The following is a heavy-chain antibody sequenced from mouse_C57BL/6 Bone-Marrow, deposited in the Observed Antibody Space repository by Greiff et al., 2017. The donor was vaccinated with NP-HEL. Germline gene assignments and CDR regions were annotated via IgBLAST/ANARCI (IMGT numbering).Heavy chain of an antibody. J-gene: IGHJ2*01. Sequence: VQLQQSGPELVKPGASVKISCKASGYSFTSYYIHWVKQRPGQGLEWIGWIYPGSGNTKYNEKFKGKATLTADTSSSTAYMQLSSLTSEDSAVYYCARAEGWLLFFDYWGQGTTLTVSS. V-gene: IGHV1-66*01. CDR3: ARAEGWLLFFDY. D-gene: IGHD2-3*01. CDR1: GYSFTSYY. CDR2: IYPGSGNT.